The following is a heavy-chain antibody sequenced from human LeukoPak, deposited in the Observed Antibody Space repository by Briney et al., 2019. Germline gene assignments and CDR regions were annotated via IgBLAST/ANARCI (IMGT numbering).Heavy chain of an antibody. V-gene: IGHV4-4*07. CDR1: GGSISSYY. CDR2: IYTSGST. J-gene: IGHJ6*04. Sequence: SETLSLTCTVSGGSISSYYWSWIRQPAGKGLEWIGRIYTSGSTNYNPSLKSRVTMSVDTSKNQFSLKLSSVATADTAVYYCVRVSRIDYGANPEGDVWGKGITVIVSS. CDR3: VRVSRIDYGANPEGDV. D-gene: IGHD4/OR15-4a*01.